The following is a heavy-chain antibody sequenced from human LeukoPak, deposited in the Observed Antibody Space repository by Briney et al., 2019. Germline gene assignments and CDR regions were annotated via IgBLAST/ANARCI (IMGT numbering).Heavy chain of an antibody. CDR1: GFTFSSYA. J-gene: IGHJ4*02. Sequence: GGSLRLSCAASGFTFSSYAMTWVRQAPGKGLEWVSGISGSGGSTYYADSEKGRFTISRDNSENTLYLQMNSLRAEDTAIYYCAKDALERRAYYFDYWGQGTLVTVSS. CDR3: AKDALERRAYYFDY. D-gene: IGHD1-1*01. CDR2: ISGSGGST. V-gene: IGHV3-23*01.